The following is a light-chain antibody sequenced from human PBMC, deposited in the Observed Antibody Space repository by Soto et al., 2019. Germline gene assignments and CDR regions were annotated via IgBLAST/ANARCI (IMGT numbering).Light chain of an antibody. J-gene: IGKJ3*01. CDR2: DAS. CDR1: QSVSSY. V-gene: IGKV3-11*01. CDR3: QQRSNRPPFT. Sequence: EIVLTQSPATLSLSPGERATLSCRASQSVSSYLAWYQQKPGQAPRLLIYDASNRATGIPARFSGSGSGTDFTLTISSIEPEDVAVSYCQQRSNRPPFTFGPGTKVDIK.